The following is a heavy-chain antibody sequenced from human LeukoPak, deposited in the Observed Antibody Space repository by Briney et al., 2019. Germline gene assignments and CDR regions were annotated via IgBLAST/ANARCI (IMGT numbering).Heavy chain of an antibody. Sequence: GASVKVSCKASGYTFTGYYMHWVRQAPGQGLEWMGWINPNSGGTNYAQRFQGRVTMTRDTSISTAYMVLSRLRSDDTAVYYCARGASGVYTVTTSWFDPWGQGTLVTVSS. J-gene: IGHJ5*02. CDR2: INPNSGGT. CDR1: GYTFTGYY. D-gene: IGHD4-17*01. CDR3: ARGASGVYTVTTSWFDP. V-gene: IGHV1-2*02.